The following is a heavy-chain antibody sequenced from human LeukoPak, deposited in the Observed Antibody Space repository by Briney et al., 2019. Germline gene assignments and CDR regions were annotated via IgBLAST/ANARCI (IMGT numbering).Heavy chain of an antibody. CDR2: ISGSGGST. CDR3: AKSWGYSYGPFDY. Sequence: SGGSLRLSCAASGFTFRTYAMTWVRQTPGRGLEWVSSISGSGGSTYYADSVKGRFTISRDNSKNTLYLQMNSLRAEDTAVYYCAKSWGYSYGPFDYWGQGTLVTVSS. J-gene: IGHJ4*02. V-gene: IGHV3-23*01. D-gene: IGHD5-18*01. CDR1: GFTFRTYA.